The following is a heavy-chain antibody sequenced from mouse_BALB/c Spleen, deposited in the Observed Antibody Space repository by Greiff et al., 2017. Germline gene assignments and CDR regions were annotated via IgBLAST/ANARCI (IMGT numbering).Heavy chain of an antibody. V-gene: IGHV1S81*02. CDR3: TRDDGAIGY. Sequence: QVQLQQPGAELVKPGASVKLSCKASGYTFTSYYMHWVKQRPGQGLEWIGGINPSNGGTNFNEKFKGKATLTVDKSSSTAYMQLSSLTSGDSAVYYCTRDDGAIGYWGQGTPGTGSS. J-gene: IGHJ4*01. CDR2: INPSNGGT. D-gene: IGHD2-3*01. CDR1: GYTFTSYY.